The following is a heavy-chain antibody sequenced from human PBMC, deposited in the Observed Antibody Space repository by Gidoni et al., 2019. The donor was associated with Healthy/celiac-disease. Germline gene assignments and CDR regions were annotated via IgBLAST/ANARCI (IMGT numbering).Heavy chain of an antibody. Sequence: QVQLVQSGVEVKKPGASVKVSCKASGYTFTGYYMHWVRQAPGQGLEWMGWINPNSGGTNYEQKLQGRVTMTRDTSISTAYMELSRLRSDDTAVYYCARPYCSSTSCSYYFDYWGQGTLVTVFS. V-gene: IGHV1-2*02. CDR3: ARPYCSSTSCSYYFDY. D-gene: IGHD2-2*01. CDR2: INPNSGGT. CDR1: GYTFTGYY. J-gene: IGHJ4*02.